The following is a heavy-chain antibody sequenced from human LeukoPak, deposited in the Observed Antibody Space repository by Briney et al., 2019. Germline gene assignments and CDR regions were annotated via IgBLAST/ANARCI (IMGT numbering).Heavy chain of an antibody. D-gene: IGHD3-22*01. J-gene: IGHJ4*02. CDR1: GFTFSSYA. CDR2: ISSSSSTI. Sequence: QSGGSLRLSCASSGFTFSSYAMNWARQAPGKGLEWVSYISSSSSTIYYADSVKGRFTISRDNAKNSLYLQMNSLRAEDTAVYYCARGSTYYDSSGQVPFDYWGQGPLVTVSS. CDR3: ARGSTYYDSSGQVPFDY. V-gene: IGHV3-48*01.